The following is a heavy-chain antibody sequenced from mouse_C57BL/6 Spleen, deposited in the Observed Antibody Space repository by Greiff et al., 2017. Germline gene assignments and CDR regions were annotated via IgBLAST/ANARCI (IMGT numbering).Heavy chain of an antibody. CDR2: INPNNGGT. CDR3: ARRDYYGKRGFAY. D-gene: IGHD2-1*01. V-gene: IGHV1-26*01. CDR1: GYTFTDYY. J-gene: IGHJ3*01. Sequence: EVQLQQSGPELVKPGASVKISCKASGYTFTDYYMNWVKQSHGKSLEWIGDINPNNGGTSYNQKFKGKATLTVDKSSSTAYMELRSLTSEDSAVYYCARRDYYGKRGFAYWGQGTLVTVSA.